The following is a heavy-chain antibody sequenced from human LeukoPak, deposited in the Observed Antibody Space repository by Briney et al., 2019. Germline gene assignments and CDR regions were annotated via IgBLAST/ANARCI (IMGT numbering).Heavy chain of an antibody. CDR1: GYSFTSYW. D-gene: IGHD5-18*01. V-gene: IGHV5-51*01. Sequence: GASVKVSCKGSGYSFTSYWIGWVRQMPGKGLEWMGIIYPGDSDTRYSPSFQGQVTISADKSISTAYLQWSSLKASDTAMYYCARGRASYGPGYYFDYWGQGTLVTVSS. CDR2: IYPGDSDT. J-gene: IGHJ4*02. CDR3: ARGRASYGPGYYFDY.